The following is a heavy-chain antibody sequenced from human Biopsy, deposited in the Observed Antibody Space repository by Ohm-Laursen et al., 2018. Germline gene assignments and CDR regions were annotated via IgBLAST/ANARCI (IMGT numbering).Heavy chain of an antibody. J-gene: IGHJ6*02. CDR1: GFTFNNYG. CDR3: AKDRYNYTPIGGFSMDV. CDR2: IFYDGSNT. Sequence: SLRLSCSASGFTFNNYGMQWVRQAPGKGLGWVAFIFYDGSNTYYADSVKGRFTISRDNSRDTLYLQMSSLRAEDTAVYYCAKDRYNYTPIGGFSMDVWGQGTTVTVSS. V-gene: IGHV3-30*18. D-gene: IGHD5-18*01.